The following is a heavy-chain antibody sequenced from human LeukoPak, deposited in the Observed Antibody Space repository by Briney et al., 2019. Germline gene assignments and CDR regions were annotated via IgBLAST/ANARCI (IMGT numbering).Heavy chain of an antibody. J-gene: IGHJ4*02. CDR3: AKSRDGYNSAADY. CDR2: ISGSGGST. Sequence: QPGGSLRLSCAASGFTVSSNYMSWVRQAPGKGLEWVSGISGSGGSTYYADPVKGRFTISRDNSKNTLYLQMNSLRAEDTAVYYCAKSRDGYNSAADYWGQGTLVTVSS. CDR1: GFTVSSNY. D-gene: IGHD5-24*01. V-gene: IGHV3-23*01.